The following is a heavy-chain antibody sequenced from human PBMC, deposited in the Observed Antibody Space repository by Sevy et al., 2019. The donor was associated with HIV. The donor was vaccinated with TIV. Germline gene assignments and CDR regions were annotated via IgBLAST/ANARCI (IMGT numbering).Heavy chain of an antibody. J-gene: IGHJ4*02. CDR1: GFSFSANW. Sequence: GGSLRLTCAASGFSFSANWMNWVRLAPGKGLEWVANLKGDGSDKDYVDSVEGRFTISRDNAKNVLYLQMNSLRVEDTAVYYCAHETFGRFESWGQGTLVTVSS. CDR3: AHETFGRFES. CDR2: LKGDGSDK. D-gene: IGHD3-16*01. V-gene: IGHV3-7*01.